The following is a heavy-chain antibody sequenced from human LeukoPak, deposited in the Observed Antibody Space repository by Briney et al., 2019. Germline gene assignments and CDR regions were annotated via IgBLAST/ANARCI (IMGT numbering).Heavy chain of an antibody. J-gene: IGHJ4*02. D-gene: IGHD3-10*01. Sequence: GGALSLSCAASGFTFSSYAMSWVRQAPGKGLEWVSAISGSGGSTYYADSVKGRFTISRDNSKNTLYLQMNSLRAEDTAVYYCAKAAMEYYGSGSYYRFPYWGQGTLVTVS. CDR3: AKAAMEYYGSGSYYRFPY. CDR2: ISGSGGST. V-gene: IGHV3-23*01. CDR1: GFTFSSYA.